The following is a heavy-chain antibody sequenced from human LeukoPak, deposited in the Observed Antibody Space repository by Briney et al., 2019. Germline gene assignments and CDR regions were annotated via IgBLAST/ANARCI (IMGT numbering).Heavy chain of an antibody. CDR2: ISWNSGSI. D-gene: IGHD5-18*01. CDR3: ATRRGYSYGGDAFDI. Sequence: GGSLRLSCAASGFTFDDYAMHWVRQAPGKGLEWVSGISWNSGSIGYADSVKGRFTISRDNAKNSLYLQMNSLRAEDTAVYYCATRRGYSYGGDAFDIWGQGTMVTVSS. CDR1: GFTFDDYA. J-gene: IGHJ3*02. V-gene: IGHV3-9*01.